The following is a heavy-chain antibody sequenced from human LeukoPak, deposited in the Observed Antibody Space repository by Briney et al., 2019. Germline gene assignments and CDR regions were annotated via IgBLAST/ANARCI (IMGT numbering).Heavy chain of an antibody. J-gene: IGHJ4*02. CDR3: ARGDYDILTGYYPPDY. Sequence: SETLSLTCTVSGGSISSSSYYWGWIRQPPGKGLEWIGYIYYSGSTNYNPSLKSRVTISVDTSKNQFSLKLSSVTAADTAVYYCARGDYDILTGYYPPDYWGQGTLVTVSS. CDR1: GGSISSSSYY. V-gene: IGHV4-61*05. D-gene: IGHD3-9*01. CDR2: IYYSGST.